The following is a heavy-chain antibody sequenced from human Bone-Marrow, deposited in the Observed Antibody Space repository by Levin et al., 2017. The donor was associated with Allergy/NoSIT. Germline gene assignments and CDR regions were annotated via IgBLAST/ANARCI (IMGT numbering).Heavy chain of an antibody. D-gene: IGHD4-17*01. J-gene: IGHJ4*02. V-gene: IGHV3-11*03. CDR2: ITTVSGYT. Sequence: SGGSLRLSCAASGFTVSDYSLAWIRQTPGKGLEWVSYITTVSGYTNYADPVKGRFTLSRDDAKNSLYLQMNSLRAEDTAVYYCARMTTVTTDYWGRGVLVTVSS. CDR1: GFTVSDYS. CDR3: ARMTTVTTDY.